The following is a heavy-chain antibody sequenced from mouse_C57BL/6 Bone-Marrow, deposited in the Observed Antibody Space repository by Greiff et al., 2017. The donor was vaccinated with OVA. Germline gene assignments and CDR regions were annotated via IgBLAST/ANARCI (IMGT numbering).Heavy chain of an antibody. CDR3: ARPRGYYAMDY. V-gene: IGHV1-81*01. J-gene: IGHJ4*01. Sequence: QVHVKQSGAELARPGASVKLSCKASGYTFTSYGISWVKQRTGQGLEWIGEIYPRSGNTYYNEKFKGKATLTADKSSSTAYMELRSLTSEDSAVYFCARPRGYYAMDYWGQGTSVTVSS. CDR2: IYPRSGNT. CDR1: GYTFTSYG.